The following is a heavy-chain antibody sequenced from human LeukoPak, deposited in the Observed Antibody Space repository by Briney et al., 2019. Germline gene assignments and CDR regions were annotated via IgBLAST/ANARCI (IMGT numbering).Heavy chain of an antibody. J-gene: IGHJ4*02. CDR2: IYSGGGT. D-gene: IGHD4-23*01. CDR1: GFTISDNY. V-gene: IGHV3-66*01. CDR3: ARDVVSSNSPNPVDY. Sequence: GGSLRLSCAASGFTISDNYMSWVRQAPGKGLEWVSLIYSGGGTYYADSVKGRFTISRDSSKNTLYLHMNSLRAEDTAVYYCARDVVSSNSPNPVDYWGQGTLVTVSS.